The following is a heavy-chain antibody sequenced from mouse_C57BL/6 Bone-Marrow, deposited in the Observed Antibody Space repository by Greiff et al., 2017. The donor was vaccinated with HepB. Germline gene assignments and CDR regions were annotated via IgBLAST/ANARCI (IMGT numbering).Heavy chain of an antibody. J-gene: IGHJ1*03. V-gene: IGHV1-81*01. CDR2: IYPRSGNT. CDR1: GYTFTSYG. CDR3: AREGPKNGYYRYFDV. D-gene: IGHD2-2*01. Sequence: QVQLQQSGAELARPGASVKLSCKASGYTFTSYGISWVKQRTGQGLEWIGEIYPRSGNTYYNEKFKGKATLTADKSSSTAYMELRSLTSEDSAVYCCAREGPKNGYYRYFDVWGTGTTVTVSS.